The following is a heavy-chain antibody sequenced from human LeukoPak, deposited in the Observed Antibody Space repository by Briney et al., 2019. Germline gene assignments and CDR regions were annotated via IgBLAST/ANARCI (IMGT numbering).Heavy chain of an antibody. CDR1: GGSISSGDYY. J-gene: IGHJ4*02. Sequence: SETLSLTCTVSGGSISSGDYYWSWIRQPPGKGLEWIGYIYYSGSTYYNPSLKSRVAISVDTSKNQFSLKLSSVTAADTAVYYCARGGDVDYDCWGQGTLVTVSS. D-gene: IGHD3-10*01. CDR2: IYYSGST. CDR3: ARGGDVDYDC. V-gene: IGHV4-30-4*08.